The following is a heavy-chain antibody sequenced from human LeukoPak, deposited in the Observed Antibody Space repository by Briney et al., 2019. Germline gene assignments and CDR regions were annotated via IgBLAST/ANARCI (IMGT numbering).Heavy chain of an antibody. Sequence: PSETLSLTCAVYGGSFSGYYWSWIRQPPGKGLEWIGEINHSGSTNYNPSLKSRVTISVDTSKNQFSLKLSSVTAADTAVYHCARLTVVVAATHYGMDVWGKGTTVTVSS. V-gene: IGHV4-34*01. D-gene: IGHD2-15*01. CDR1: GGSFSGYY. CDR2: INHSGST. CDR3: ARLTVVVAATHYGMDV. J-gene: IGHJ6*04.